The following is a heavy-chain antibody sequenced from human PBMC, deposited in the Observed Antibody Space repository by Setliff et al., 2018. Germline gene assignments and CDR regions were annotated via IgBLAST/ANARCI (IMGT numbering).Heavy chain of an antibody. D-gene: IGHD2-15*01. V-gene: IGHV5-51*01. CDR3: VRPSAGYSRPFDV. CDR1: GYSFSFSW. CDR2: IYPGDPQI. Sequence: PGESLKISCKDSGYSFSFSWIGWVRRMPGKGLDWMGIIYPGDPQIRYSPSFQGQVTISADKSTSTAYLEWSSLKAPDTAMYYCVRPSAGYSRPFDVWGQGTMVTVSS. J-gene: IGHJ3*01.